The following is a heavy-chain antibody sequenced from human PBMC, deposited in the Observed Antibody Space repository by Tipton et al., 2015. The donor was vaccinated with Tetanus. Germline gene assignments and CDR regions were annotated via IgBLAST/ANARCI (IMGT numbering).Heavy chain of an antibody. Sequence: TLSLTCTVSGGSISSGTYYWGWLRQPPGGGLEWIGSIYYYNGTTYYPPSLESRATISLDTSKTQFSLRLTSGTAADTAVYYCATMTPVDWYFDLWGRGTLVTVSS. D-gene: IGHD4-23*01. CDR3: ATMTPVDWYFDL. J-gene: IGHJ2*01. CDR1: GGSISSGTYY. CDR2: IYYYNGTT. V-gene: IGHV4-39*01.